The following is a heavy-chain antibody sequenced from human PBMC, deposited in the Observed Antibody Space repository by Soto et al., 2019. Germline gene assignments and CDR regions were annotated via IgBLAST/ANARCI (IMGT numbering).Heavy chain of an antibody. CDR2: FDPEDGET. J-gene: IGHJ4*02. Sequence: ASVKVSCKVSGYTLTELSMHWVRQAPGKGLEWMGGFDPEDGETIYAQKFQGRVTMTEDTTTDTAYMELSSLRSEDPAVYYCATEGTYYYGSGSYHKAFDYWGQGTLVTVSS. CDR1: GYTLTELS. D-gene: IGHD3-10*01. CDR3: ATEGTYYYGSGSYHKAFDY. V-gene: IGHV1-24*01.